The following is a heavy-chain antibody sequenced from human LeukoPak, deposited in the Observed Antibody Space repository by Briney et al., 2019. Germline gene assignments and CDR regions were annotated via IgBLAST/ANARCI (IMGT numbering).Heavy chain of an antibody. D-gene: IGHD3-22*01. CDR3: AVNGYYYDSSGFKALDY. J-gene: IGHJ4*02. CDR1: GFTFSRYA. V-gene: IGHV3-23*01. Sequence: GGSLRLSCAASGFTFSRYAMSWVRQAPGKGLEWVSVISGSGGSTYYADSVKGRFTISRDNSKNTLYLQMNSLRAEATAVYYCAVNGYYYDSSGFKALDYWGQGTLVTVSS. CDR2: ISGSGGST.